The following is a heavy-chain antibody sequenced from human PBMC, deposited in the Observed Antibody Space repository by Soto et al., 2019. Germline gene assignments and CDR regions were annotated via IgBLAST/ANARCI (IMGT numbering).Heavy chain of an antibody. D-gene: IGHD4-17*01. CDR3: TRDWNGDKYFDF. V-gene: IGHV3-53*01. CDR1: GITATNGH. Sequence: DVQLVKSGGGLIQPGGSLRLSCAASGITATNGHMSWVRQAPGKGLEWVSVIYSDDNTYYADSVKGRFTISRDTSKNTVYLQMNSLRAEGTAVYYCTRDWNGDKYFDFWDQGSLVTVSS. CDR2: IYSDDNT. J-gene: IGHJ4*02.